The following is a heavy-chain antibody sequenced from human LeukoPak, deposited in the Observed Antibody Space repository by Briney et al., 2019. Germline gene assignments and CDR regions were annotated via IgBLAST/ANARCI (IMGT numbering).Heavy chain of an antibody. V-gene: IGHV1-3*01. CDR3: ARDIYCSSTSCLDY. J-gene: IGHJ4*02. CDR2: LNAGNGNT. Sequence: GASVKVSCKASGYTFTSYAMHWVRQAPGQRLEWMGWLNAGNGNTKYSQKFQGRVTITRDTSASTAYMELSSLRSEDTAVYYCARDIYCSSTSCLDYWGQGTLVTVSS. D-gene: IGHD2-2*01. CDR1: GYTFTSYA.